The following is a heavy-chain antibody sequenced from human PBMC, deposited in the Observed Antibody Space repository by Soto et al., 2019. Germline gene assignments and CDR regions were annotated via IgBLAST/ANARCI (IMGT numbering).Heavy chain of an antibody. D-gene: IGHD1-26*01. CDR1: GFTFSTYT. V-gene: IGHV3-21*01. CDR2: INGRSNYV. CDR3: AREDGVVGSSSAFDH. J-gene: IGHJ4*02. Sequence: EVQVVESGGGLVKPGGSLRLSCVFSGFTFSTYTMNWVRQAPGKGLEWVSSINGRSNYVYYADPVKGRFTISRDNAKNSLYLQMNRLLAEDTAIYYCAREDGVVGSSSAFDHWGLGTLVTVSS.